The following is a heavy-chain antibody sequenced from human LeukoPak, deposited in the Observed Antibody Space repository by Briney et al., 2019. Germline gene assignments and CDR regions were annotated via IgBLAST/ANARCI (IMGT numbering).Heavy chain of an antibody. D-gene: IGHD6-13*01. Sequence: GGSLRLSCAASQFTFGYYTMNWVRQAPGKGLEWVSSISSSGRFTHYGDAVKGRFTISRDNAKNSLYPQMNSLRADDTAVYYCARNSSSWYYFDYWGQGTLVTVSS. CDR1: QFTFGYYT. V-gene: IGHV3-21*01. CDR2: ISSSGRFT. J-gene: IGHJ4*02. CDR3: ARNSSSWYYFDY.